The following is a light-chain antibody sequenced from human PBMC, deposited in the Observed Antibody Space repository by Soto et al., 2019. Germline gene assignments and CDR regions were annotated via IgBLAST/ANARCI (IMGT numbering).Light chain of an antibody. CDR3: SSYAGSNNPWV. J-gene: IGLJ3*02. V-gene: IGLV2-8*01. CDR2: EVS. Sequence: QSALTQPPSASGSPGQSVTISCTGTSSDVGGYNYVSWYQQHPGKAPKLMIYEVSKRHSGVPDRFSGSKSGNTASLTVSGLQAEDEADYYCSSYAGSNNPWVFGGGTKLTVL. CDR1: SSDVGGYNY.